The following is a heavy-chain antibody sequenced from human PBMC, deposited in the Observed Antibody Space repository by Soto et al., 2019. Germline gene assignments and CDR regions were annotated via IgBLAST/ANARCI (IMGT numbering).Heavy chain of an antibody. D-gene: IGHD4-17*01. Sequence: GGSLRLSCAASGFTFSSYAMSLVRQAPGKGLEWVSAISGSGGSTYYADSVKGRFTISRDNSKNTLYLQMNSLRAEDTAVYYCAKGLGDYGDYEFDYWGQGTLVTVSS. V-gene: IGHV3-23*01. CDR2: ISGSGGST. J-gene: IGHJ4*02. CDR3: AKGLGDYGDYEFDY. CDR1: GFTFSSYA.